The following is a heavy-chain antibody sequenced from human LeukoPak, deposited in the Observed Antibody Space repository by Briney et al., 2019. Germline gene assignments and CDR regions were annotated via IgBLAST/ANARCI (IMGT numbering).Heavy chain of an antibody. V-gene: IGHV3-11*01. D-gene: IGHD5-18*01. CDR2: IGTRDTSI. CDR1: GFTFTKSY. J-gene: IGHJ6*02. CDR3: ARERSNSYDYDSYYGLDV. Sequence: GGSLRLSCAASGFTFTKSYMSWVRQAPGKGLEWISYIGTRDTSIYYADSVRGRFTISRDNAENSLHLQMNSLRVEDTAVYYCARERSNSYDYDSYYGLDVWGQGTTVTVSS.